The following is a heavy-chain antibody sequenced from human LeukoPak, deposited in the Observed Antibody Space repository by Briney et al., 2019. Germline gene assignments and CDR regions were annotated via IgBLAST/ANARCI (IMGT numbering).Heavy chain of an antibody. Sequence: SVKVSCKPSGGTFSSYATSWVRQAPGQGLDWMGRIIPIFGTANYAQKFQGRVTITTDESTSTAYMELSSLRSEDTAVYYCASLELDTASGRYWGQGTLVTVSS. V-gene: IGHV1-69*05. CDR2: IIPIFGTA. J-gene: IGHJ4*02. D-gene: IGHD5-18*01. CDR3: ASLELDTASGRY. CDR1: GGTFSSYA.